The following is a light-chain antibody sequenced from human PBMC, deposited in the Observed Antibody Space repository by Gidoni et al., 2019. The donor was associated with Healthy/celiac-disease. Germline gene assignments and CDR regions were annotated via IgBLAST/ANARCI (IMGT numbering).Light chain of an antibody. CDR2: GVS. V-gene: IGLV2-8*01. J-gene: IGLJ2*01. Sequence: QSALTQPPSASGSPGQSVTISCTGTSSDVGGYNYASWYQQHPGKAPKLMIYGVSKRPSGVPDRFSGSKSGNTASLTVSGLQAEDEADYYCSSYAGSNNFVVFGGGTKLTVL. CDR1: SSDVGGYNY. CDR3: SSYAGSNNFVV.